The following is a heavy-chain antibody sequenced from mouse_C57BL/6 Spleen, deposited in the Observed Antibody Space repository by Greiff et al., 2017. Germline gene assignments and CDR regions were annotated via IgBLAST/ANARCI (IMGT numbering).Heavy chain of an antibody. J-gene: IGHJ3*01. Sequence: VQLQQSGPELVKPGASVKISCKASGYAFSSSWMNWVKQRPGRGLEWIGRIYPGDGDTNYNGKFKGKATLTADKSSSTAYMQLSSLPSEDSAVYFCASDGYYEWFAYWGQGTLVTVSA. CDR2: IYPGDGDT. CDR1: GYAFSSSW. D-gene: IGHD2-3*01. CDR3: ASDGYYEWFAY. V-gene: IGHV1-82*01.